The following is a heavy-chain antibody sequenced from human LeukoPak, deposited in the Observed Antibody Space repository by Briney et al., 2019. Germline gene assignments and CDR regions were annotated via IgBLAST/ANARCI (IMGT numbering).Heavy chain of an antibody. J-gene: IGHJ4*02. CDR1: GDSVSSNSAA. CDR2: TYYRSKWYN. D-gene: IGHD1-14*01. CDR3: ARDGNRPDY. V-gene: IGHV6-1*01. Sequence: QTLSLTCAISGDSVSSNSAAWNWIRQSASRGLEWLGRTYYRSKWYNDYAVSVKSRITIHPDTSKSQFSLQLNSVTPENTAVYYCARDGNRPDYWGQGTLVTVSS.